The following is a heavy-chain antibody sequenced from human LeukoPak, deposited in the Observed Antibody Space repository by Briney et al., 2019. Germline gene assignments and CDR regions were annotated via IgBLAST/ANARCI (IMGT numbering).Heavy chain of an antibody. D-gene: IGHD2-15*01. CDR1: GFTFSSYS. CDR3: ARAVVVAATPRGMDV. V-gene: IGHV3-13*01. J-gene: IGHJ6*02. CDR2: IGTAGDT. Sequence: GGSLRLSCAASGFTFSSYSMNWVRQATGKGLEWVSAIGTAGDTYYPGSVKGRFTISRENAKNSLYLQMNSLRAGDTAVYYCARAVVVAATPRGMDVWGQGTTVTVSS.